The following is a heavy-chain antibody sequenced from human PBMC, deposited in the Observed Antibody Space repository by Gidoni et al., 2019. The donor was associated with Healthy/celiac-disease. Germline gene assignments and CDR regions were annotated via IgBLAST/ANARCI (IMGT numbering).Heavy chain of an antibody. D-gene: IGHD3-22*01. Sequence: EVQLVESGGGLVQPGRSLRLSCTASGFTFGAYAMSWFRQAPGKGLEWVGFIRSKAYGGTTEYAASVKGRFTISRDDSKSIAYLQMNSLKTEDTAVYYCTRGGHIVVVITTFFDYWGQGTLVTVSS. V-gene: IGHV3-49*03. CDR1: GFTFGAYA. CDR2: IRSKAYGGTT. CDR3: TRGGHIVVVITTFFDY. J-gene: IGHJ4*02.